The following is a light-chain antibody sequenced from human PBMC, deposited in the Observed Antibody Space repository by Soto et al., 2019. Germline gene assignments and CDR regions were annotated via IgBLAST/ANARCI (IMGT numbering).Light chain of an antibody. CDR1: TGAVTSSHY. CDR3: LLSYSGARL. V-gene: IGLV7-46*01. Sequence: QAVVTQEPSLTVSPGGTVTLTCGSSTGAVTSSHYPYWFQQKPGQAPRTVIYDTSNRHSWTPARFSGSLLGGKAALTLSGAQPEDEAEYYCLLSYSGARLLGGGTKLTVL. J-gene: IGLJ2*01. CDR2: DTS.